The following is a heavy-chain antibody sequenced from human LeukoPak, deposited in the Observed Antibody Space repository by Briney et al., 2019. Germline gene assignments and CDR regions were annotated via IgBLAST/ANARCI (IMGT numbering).Heavy chain of an antibody. V-gene: IGHV3-23*01. CDR1: GFTFSSYA. J-gene: IGHJ3*02. CDR2: ISTSGVST. Sequence: PGGSLRLSCAASGFTFSSYAMSWVRQAPGKGLEWVSAISTSGVSTHYADSVKGRFTISRDNSKNTLYLQMNSLRAEDTAVYYCARSGIVGATGAFDIWGQGTMVTVSS. CDR3: ARSGIVGATGAFDI. D-gene: IGHD1-26*01.